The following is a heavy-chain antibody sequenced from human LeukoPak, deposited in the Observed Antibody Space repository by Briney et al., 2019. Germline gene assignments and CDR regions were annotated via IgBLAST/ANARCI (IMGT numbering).Heavy chain of an antibody. CDR1: GITFSSYW. CDR3: ARSRESAFDI. D-gene: IGHD3-10*01. Sequence: PGGSLRLSCAASGITFSSYWMNWVRQAPGKGLEWVANIKQDGSEKYYVDSVKGRFTISRDNAANSLYLQMNSLRAEDTAVYYCARSRESAFDIWGQGTMVTVSS. V-gene: IGHV3-7*05. J-gene: IGHJ3*02. CDR2: IKQDGSEK.